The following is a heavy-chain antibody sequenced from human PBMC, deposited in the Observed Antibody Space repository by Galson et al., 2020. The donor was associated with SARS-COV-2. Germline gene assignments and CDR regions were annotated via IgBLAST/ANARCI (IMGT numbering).Heavy chain of an antibody. Sequence: SETLSLTCTVSGGSIRSSNYYWGWIRQPPGKGLEWIGSVLNSGTTHYSPSLQSRVTISVDTSKNQFSLNLNSVTAADTAMYYCARDATSSGWYNWFGPWGQGTLVTVSS. J-gene: IGHJ5*02. CDR3: ARDATSSGWYNWFGP. D-gene: IGHD6-19*01. CDR1: GGSIRSSNYY. CDR2: VLNSGTT. V-gene: IGHV4-39*07.